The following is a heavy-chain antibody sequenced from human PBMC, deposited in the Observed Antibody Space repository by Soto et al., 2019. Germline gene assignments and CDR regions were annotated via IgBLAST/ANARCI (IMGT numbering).Heavy chain of an antibody. CDR2: ISYDGSNK. CDR1: GFTFSSYA. CDR3: AKSQLVRVHYYYYGMDV. Sequence: QVQLVESGGGVVQPGRSLRLSCAASGFTFSSYAMHWVRQAPGKGLEWVAVISYDGSNKYYADSVKGRFTISRDNSKNTLELQMNSLRAEDTAVYYCAKSQLVRVHYYYYGMDVWGQGTTVTVSS. D-gene: IGHD6-6*01. J-gene: IGHJ6*02. V-gene: IGHV3-30-3*01.